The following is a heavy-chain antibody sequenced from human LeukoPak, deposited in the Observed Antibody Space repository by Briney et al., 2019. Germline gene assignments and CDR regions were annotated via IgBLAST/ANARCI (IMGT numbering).Heavy chain of an antibody. V-gene: IGHV4-59*08. CDR3: ARLDWYYYDSSGYWDD. CDR2: INYSGST. J-gene: IGHJ4*02. CDR1: GGSISNYY. D-gene: IGHD3-22*01. Sequence: SETLSLTCTVSGGSISNYYWSWIRQPPGKGLEWLGDINYSGSTNYNPSLKSRVTISIDTSKNQSSLKLSSVTAAGTAVYYCARLDWYYYDSSGYWDDWGQGTLVTVSS.